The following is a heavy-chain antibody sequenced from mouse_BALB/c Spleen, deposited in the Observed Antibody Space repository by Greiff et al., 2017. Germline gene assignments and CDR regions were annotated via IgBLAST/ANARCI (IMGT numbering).Heavy chain of an antibody. CDR1: GFTFSSFG. D-gene: IGHD1-1*01. Sequence: EVQLVESGGGLVQPGGSRKLSCAASGFTFSSFGMHWVRQAPEKGLEWVAYISSGSSTIYYADTVKGRFTISRDNPKNTLFLQMTSLRSEDTAMYYCARRDYYGSSFDYWGQGTTLTVSS. CDR2: ISSGSSTI. V-gene: IGHV5-17*02. J-gene: IGHJ2*01. CDR3: ARRDYYGSSFDY.